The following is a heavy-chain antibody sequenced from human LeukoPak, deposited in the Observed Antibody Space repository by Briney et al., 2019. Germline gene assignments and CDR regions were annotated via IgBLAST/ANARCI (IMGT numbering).Heavy chain of an antibody. CDR1: GYTFSGYN. V-gene: IGHV1-2*06. CDR3: ARGYNYGHDY. J-gene: IGHJ4*02. Sequence: ASVKVSCKASGYTFSGYNMHWVRQAPGQGLEWMGRVISHSGGTNYAPRFQGRVTMTRDPSTSTAYMELSRLKSDDTAVYYCARGYNYGHDYWGQGTLVTVSS. D-gene: IGHD5-18*01. CDR2: VISHSGGT.